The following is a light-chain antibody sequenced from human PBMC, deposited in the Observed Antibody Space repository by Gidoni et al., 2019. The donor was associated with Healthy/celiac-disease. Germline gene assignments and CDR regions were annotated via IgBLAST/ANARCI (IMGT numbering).Light chain of an antibody. V-gene: IGKV3-20*01. Sequence: EIVLTQSPGTLSLSPGERATLACRASESVSSKYTAWYQQKSGPAPRLLIYGASSRATGIPDRFSGSGSGTDFTLTINRLAPEDFAVYYCQQYGSSPLTFGGGTKVEIK. CDR1: ESVSSKY. CDR3: QQYGSSPLT. CDR2: GAS. J-gene: IGKJ4*01.